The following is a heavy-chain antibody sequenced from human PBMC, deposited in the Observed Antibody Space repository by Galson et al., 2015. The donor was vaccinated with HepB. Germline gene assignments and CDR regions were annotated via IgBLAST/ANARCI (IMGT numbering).Heavy chain of an antibody. J-gene: IGHJ3*02. CDR3: ARDGGRYYYDSSGPSI. D-gene: IGHD3-22*01. V-gene: IGHV3-74*01. Sequence: SLRLFCAASEFTFTTYWMHWVRQAPGKGLMWISRINPVGSDPSYADSVKGQFTISRDDSKNTLYLQMNSLRAEDTAVYYCARDGGRYYYDSSGPSIWGQGTMVTVSS. CDR2: INPVGSDP. CDR1: EFTFTTYW.